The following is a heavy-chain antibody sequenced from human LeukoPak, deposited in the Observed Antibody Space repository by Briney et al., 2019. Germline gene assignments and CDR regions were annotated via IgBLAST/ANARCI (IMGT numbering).Heavy chain of an antibody. D-gene: IGHD2-15*01. V-gene: IGHV3-48*01. CDR1: GFTFSSYS. Sequence: PGGSLRLSCEASGFTFSSYSMNWVRQAPGKGLEWVSYISSSSSTIYYADSVKGRFTISRDNAKNSLYLQMNSLRAEDTAVYYCARLSTDIVVVVAATPVDYWGQGTLVTVSS. CDR2: ISSSSSTI. CDR3: ARLSTDIVVVVAATPVDY. J-gene: IGHJ4*02.